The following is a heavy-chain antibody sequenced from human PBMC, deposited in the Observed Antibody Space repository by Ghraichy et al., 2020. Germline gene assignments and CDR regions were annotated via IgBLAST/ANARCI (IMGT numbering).Heavy chain of an antibody. Sequence: GGSLRLSCAASGFTVSSNYMSWVRQAPGKGLEWVSVIYSGGSTYYADSVKGRFTISRDNSKNTLYLQMNSLRAEDTAVYYCARAATTGSYYYGMDVWGQGTTLTVSS. D-gene: IGHD4-11*01. CDR3: ARAATTGSYYYGMDV. CDR1: GFTVSSNY. J-gene: IGHJ6*02. V-gene: IGHV3-53*01. CDR2: IYSGGST.